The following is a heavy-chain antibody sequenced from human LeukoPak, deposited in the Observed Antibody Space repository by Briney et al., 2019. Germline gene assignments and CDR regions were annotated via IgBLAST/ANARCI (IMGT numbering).Heavy chain of an antibody. CDR1: GFTFSDHY. J-gene: IGHJ4*02. CDR2: LRIKANSYTT. Sequence: GGSVRLSCAASGFTFSDHYMDWVRQAPGKGLEWVGRLRIKANSYTTEYAASVKGRFIISRDDSKNSLYLRMNSLKTEDTAVYYCARVGIVGATGYFDNWGQGTPVTVSS. D-gene: IGHD1-26*01. V-gene: IGHV3-72*01. CDR3: ARVGIVGATGYFDN.